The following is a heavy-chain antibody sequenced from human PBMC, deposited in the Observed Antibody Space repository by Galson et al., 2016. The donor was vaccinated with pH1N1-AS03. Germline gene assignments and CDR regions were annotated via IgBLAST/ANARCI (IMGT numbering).Heavy chain of an antibody. CDR3: ARVRSEWLGVNSSWSGIDS. D-gene: IGHD6-13*01. CDR1: AGSISTYY. Sequence: SETLSLTCTVSAGSISTYYWTWIRQPPGRGLEWIGYIYFSGRTNCSPSLKSPANISLDRSRNQFSLHLNSVAAADTAVYYCARVRSEWLGVNSSWSGIDSWGQGTLVTVSS. J-gene: IGHJ4*02. CDR2: IYFSGRT. V-gene: IGHV4-59*01.